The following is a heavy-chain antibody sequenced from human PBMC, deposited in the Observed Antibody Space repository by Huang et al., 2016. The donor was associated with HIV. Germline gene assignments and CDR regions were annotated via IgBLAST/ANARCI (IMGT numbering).Heavy chain of an antibody. J-gene: IGHJ4*02. Sequence: HVQLVQSGADVKKPGASVKVACKASGYTFDSYGINWVRQAPGQGLEWMGWIDPNSGKTNHAQKLQGRVTMTTDTTTSTAYMELRSLTSDDTAVYYCARDATGYGTGWSTEFDYWGQGTLVTVSS. V-gene: IGHV1-18*04. CDR2: IDPNSGKT. D-gene: IGHD6-19*01. CDR1: GYTFDSYG. CDR3: ARDATGYGTGWSTEFDY.